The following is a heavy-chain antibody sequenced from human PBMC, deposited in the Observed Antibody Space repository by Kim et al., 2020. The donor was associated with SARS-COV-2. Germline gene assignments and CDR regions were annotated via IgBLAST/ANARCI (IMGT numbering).Heavy chain of an antibody. V-gene: IGHV4-34*01. CDR3: ARGRGSSSWYVSDY. CDR2: INHSGST. CDR1: GGSSSGYY. Sequence: SETLSLTCAVYGGSSSGYYWSWIRQPPGKGLEWIGEINHSGSTNYNPSLKSRVTISVDTSKNHFSLKLSSVTAADTAVYYCARGRGSSSWYVSDYWGQGT. D-gene: IGHD6-13*01. J-gene: IGHJ4*02.